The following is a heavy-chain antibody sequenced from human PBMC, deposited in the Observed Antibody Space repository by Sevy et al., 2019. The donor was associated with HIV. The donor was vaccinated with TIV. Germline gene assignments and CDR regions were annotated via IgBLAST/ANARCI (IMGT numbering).Heavy chain of an antibody. J-gene: IGHJ4*02. V-gene: IGHV1-8*03. Sequence: ASVKVSCKASGYTFTSYDINWVRQATGQGLEWMGWMNPNSGNTGYAQKFQGRVTITRNTSISTAYMELSSLRSEDTAVYYCARQRYCSSTSCSNFDYWGQGTLVTVSS. CDR1: GYTFTSYD. CDR2: MNPNSGNT. D-gene: IGHD2-2*01. CDR3: ARQRYCSSTSCSNFDY.